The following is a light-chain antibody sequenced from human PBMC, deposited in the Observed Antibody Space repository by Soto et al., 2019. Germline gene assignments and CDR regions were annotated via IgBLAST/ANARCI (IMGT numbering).Light chain of an antibody. CDR1: QSVRTY. CDR2: DAS. Sequence: EIVLTQSPATLSLSPGERATLSCRASQSVRTYLAWYQQKPGQAPRLLIYDASNRATDIPARFSGSGSGTDFTLAISSLEPEDFGVYYCQQRSDWPPYTFVQGTKLEI. CDR3: QQRSDWPPYT. V-gene: IGKV3-11*01. J-gene: IGKJ2*01.